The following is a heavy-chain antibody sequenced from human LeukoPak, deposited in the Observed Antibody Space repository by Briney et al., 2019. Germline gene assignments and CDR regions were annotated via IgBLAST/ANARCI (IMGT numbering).Heavy chain of an antibody. Sequence: AGGSLRLSCAASGFTFISYGIHWVRQAPGKGLEWVAVISYDGSNEYYADSMKGRFTISRDNSKNTLYLQMNSLRAEDTAVYYCAKDQRPYYSSGYYNVDNWGQGTLVTVSS. CDR3: AKDQRPYYSSGYYNVDN. J-gene: IGHJ4*02. D-gene: IGHD3-22*01. V-gene: IGHV3-30*18. CDR2: ISYDGSNE. CDR1: GFTFISYG.